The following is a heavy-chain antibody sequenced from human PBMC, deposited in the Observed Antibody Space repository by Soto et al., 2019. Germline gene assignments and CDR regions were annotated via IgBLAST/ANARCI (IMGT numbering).Heavy chain of an antibody. V-gene: IGHV3-15*07. Sequence: GGSLRLSCAASGFTFSNAWMNWVRQAPGKGLEWVGRIKSKTDGGTTDYAAPVKGRFTISRDDSKNTLYLQMNSLKTEDTAVYYCTTDPPPSGWYYYHYGMDVWGQGTTVTVSS. CDR1: GFTFSNAW. J-gene: IGHJ6*02. CDR3: TTDPPPSGWYYYHYGMDV. D-gene: IGHD6-19*01. CDR2: IKSKTDGGTT.